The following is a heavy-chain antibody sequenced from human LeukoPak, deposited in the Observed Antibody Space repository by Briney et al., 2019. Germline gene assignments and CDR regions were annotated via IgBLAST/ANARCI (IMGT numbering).Heavy chain of an antibody. CDR1: GYSFTSYW. Sequence: GESLKISCKGSGYSFTSYWIGWVPQMPGKGLEWMGIIYPGDSDTRYSPSFQGQVTISADKSIITAYLQWSSLKASDNAMYYCASAENAMVRGVRGYAFDIWGQGTMVTVSS. J-gene: IGHJ3*02. CDR3: ASAENAMVRGVRGYAFDI. V-gene: IGHV5-51*01. D-gene: IGHD3-10*01. CDR2: IYPGDSDT.